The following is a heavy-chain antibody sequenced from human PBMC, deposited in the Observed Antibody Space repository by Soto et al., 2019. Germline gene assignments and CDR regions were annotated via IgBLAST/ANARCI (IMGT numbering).Heavy chain of an antibody. V-gene: IGHV1-69*01. D-gene: IGHD2-2*02. CDR3: GREVGGYCCSTSCYTKGALFDY. CDR2: IIPIFGTA. J-gene: IGHJ4*02. Sequence: QVQLVQSGAEVKKPGSSVKVSCKASGGTFSSYAISWVRQAPGQGLEWMGGIIPIFGTANYEQKFQGRVTITADESTSTAYMELSSLSSEDTAVYYCGREVGGYCCSTSCYTKGALFDYWGQGTLVTVSS. CDR1: GGTFSSYA.